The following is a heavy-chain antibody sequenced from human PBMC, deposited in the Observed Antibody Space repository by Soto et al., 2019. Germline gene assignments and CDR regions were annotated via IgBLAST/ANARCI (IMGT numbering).Heavy chain of an antibody. CDR1: EFTFANAW. D-gene: IGHD4-17*01. V-gene: IGHV3-15*01. Sequence: GGSLRLSCAASEFTFANAWISWVRQAPGKGLEWVGRIKSKADGGTTDYAAPVKGRFTISRDESQNTLYLQMDSLKTEDTAVYYCTSLYYGHWGQGTLVTVSS. CDR2: IKSKADGGTT. CDR3: TSLYYGH. J-gene: IGHJ4*02.